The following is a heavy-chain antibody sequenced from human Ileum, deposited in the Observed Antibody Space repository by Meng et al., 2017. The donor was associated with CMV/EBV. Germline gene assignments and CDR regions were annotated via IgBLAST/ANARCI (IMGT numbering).Heavy chain of an antibody. V-gene: IGHV4-34*01. Sequence: GQLMHGGAGLLRPSEILSLTCAVYGGSFSPYYWSWIRQSPGKGLEWIAEIDHTGSTNYNPSLRSRVTISIDTSSSHFSLNLTSATAADTAVYYCARGGGTPIRGVLPFDFWGQGTLVTVSS. CDR1: GGSFSPYY. CDR3: ARGGGTPIRGVLPFDF. J-gene: IGHJ4*02. CDR2: IDHTGST. D-gene: IGHD3-10*01.